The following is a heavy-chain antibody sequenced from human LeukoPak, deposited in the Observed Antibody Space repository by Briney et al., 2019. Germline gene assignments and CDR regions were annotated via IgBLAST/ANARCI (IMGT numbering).Heavy chain of an antibody. V-gene: IGHV3-74*01. Sequence: GGSLRLSCAASGFTFSSYWMHWVRQAPGKGLVWVSRINSDGSSTSYADSVKGRFTISRDNAKNTLYLQMNSLRAEDTAIYYCTRVGYIDGGIDYWGQGTLVTVSS. D-gene: IGHD5-24*01. J-gene: IGHJ4*02. CDR2: INSDGSST. CDR1: GFTFSSYW. CDR3: TRVGYIDGGIDY.